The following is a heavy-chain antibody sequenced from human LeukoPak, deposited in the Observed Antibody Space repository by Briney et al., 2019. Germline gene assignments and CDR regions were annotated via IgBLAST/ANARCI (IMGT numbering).Heavy chain of an antibody. D-gene: IGHD3-22*01. J-gene: IGHJ4*02. V-gene: IGHV3-21*01. Sequence: GGSLRLSCAASGFTFSSYSMNWVRQAPGKGLEWVSSISSSSSYISYADSVKGRFTISRDNAKNSLYLQMNSLRAEDTAVYYCARDKQYYDSSGYFDYWGQGTLVTVSS. CDR1: GFTFSSYS. CDR3: ARDKQYYDSSGYFDY. CDR2: ISSSSSYI.